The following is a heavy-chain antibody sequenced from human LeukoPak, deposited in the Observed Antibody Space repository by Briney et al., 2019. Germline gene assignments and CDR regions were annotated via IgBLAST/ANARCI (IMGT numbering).Heavy chain of an antibody. J-gene: IGHJ6*03. Sequence: SETLSLTCTVSGGSISSSSYYWGWIRQPPGKGLEWIGSIYYSGSTYYNPSLKSRVTISVDTSKNQFSLKLSSVTAADTAVYYCASRVQDIVVVPYYYYYMDVWGKGTTVTVSS. D-gene: IGHD2-2*01. CDR2: IYYSGST. CDR3: ASRVQDIVVVPYYYYYMDV. CDR1: GGSISSSSYY. V-gene: IGHV4-39*01.